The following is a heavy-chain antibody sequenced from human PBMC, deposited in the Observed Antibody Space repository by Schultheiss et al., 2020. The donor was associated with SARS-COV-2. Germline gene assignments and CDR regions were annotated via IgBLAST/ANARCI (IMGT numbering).Heavy chain of an antibody. Sequence: ESLKISCAASGFTFSNYWMSWVRQPPGKGLEWIGEIKLGGSTNYSPPLKGRVTISVDTSKNQFSLNLSSVTAADTAVYYCARADRQDYGGALHDFWGQGTLVTVSS. D-gene: IGHD4-23*01. CDR2: IKLGGST. V-gene: IGHV4-34*01. CDR1: GFTFSNYW. J-gene: IGHJ4*02. CDR3: ARADRQDYGGALHDF.